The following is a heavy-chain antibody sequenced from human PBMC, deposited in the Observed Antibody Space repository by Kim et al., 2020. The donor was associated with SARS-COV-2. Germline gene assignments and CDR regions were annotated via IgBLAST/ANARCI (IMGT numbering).Heavy chain of an antibody. V-gene: IGHV4-34*01. CDR3: AKPGTGGIGEPDEDY. J-gene: IGHJ4*02. Sequence: PSLKSRVTISVDTSKNQFSLKLSSVTAADTAVYYCAKPGTGGIGEPDEDYWGQGTLVTVSS. D-gene: IGHD7-27*01.